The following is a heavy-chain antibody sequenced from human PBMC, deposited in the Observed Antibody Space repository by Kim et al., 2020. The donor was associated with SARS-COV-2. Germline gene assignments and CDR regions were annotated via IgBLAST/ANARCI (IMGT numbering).Heavy chain of an antibody. V-gene: IGHV3-21*01. CDR1: GFTFSSYS. D-gene: IGHD6-13*01. CDR3: ARASIAAAGTPPTYYYYGMDV. J-gene: IGHJ6*02. Sequence: GGSLRLSCAASGFTFSSYSMNWVRQAPGKGLEWVSSISSSSSYIYYADSVKGRFTISRDNAKNSLYLQMNSLRAEDTAVYYCARASIAAAGTPPTYYYYGMDVWGQGTTVTVSS. CDR2: ISSSSSYI.